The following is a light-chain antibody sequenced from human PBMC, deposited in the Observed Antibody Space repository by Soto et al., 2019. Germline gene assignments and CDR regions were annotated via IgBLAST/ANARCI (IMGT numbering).Light chain of an antibody. CDR2: GSS. CDR3: QQYGSSPPYT. CDR1: ENVSNNY. V-gene: IGKV3-20*01. Sequence: EVVLTQSPGTLSLSPGERATLSCRASENVSNNYLAWYQQKPGQAPRLLIFGSSDRAAGIPDRFSGSGSGTACTLTISRLEPEDFAVYYCQQYGSSPPYTFGQGTKLAIK. J-gene: IGKJ2*01.